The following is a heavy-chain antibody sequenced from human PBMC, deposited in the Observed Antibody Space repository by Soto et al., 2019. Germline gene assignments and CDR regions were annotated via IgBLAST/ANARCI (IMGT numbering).Heavy chain of an antibody. CDR2: VYDSGRT. CDR3: ATGTGWVPTD. CDR1: GGSISSDY. V-gene: IGHV4-59*01. J-gene: IGHJ4*02. Sequence: QVQLQESGPGLVKPSETLSLTCTVSGGSISSDYWTWIRQPPGKALEWIGNVYDSGRTNYNPSLRSRVTISMDTSKNQFSLNLNSVTAADTAVYHCATGTGWVPTDWGQGTLVTVSS.